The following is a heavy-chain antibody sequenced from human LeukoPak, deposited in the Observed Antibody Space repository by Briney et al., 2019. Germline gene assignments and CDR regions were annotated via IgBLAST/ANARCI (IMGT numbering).Heavy chain of an antibody. D-gene: IGHD4-23*01. V-gene: IGHV3-20*01. J-gene: IGHJ4*02. CDR1: GFTFDDYG. CDR2: INWNGGST. CDR3: ARFNGGTLSTDY. Sequence: GGSLRLSCAASGFTFDDYGMSWVRQAPGKGLEWVSGINWNGGSTGYADSVKGRFTISRDNAKNSLYLQMNSLRAEDTALYHCARFNGGTLSTDYWGQGTLVTVSS.